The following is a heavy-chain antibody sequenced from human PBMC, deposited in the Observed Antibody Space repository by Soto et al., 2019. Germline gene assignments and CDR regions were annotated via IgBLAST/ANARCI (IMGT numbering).Heavy chain of an antibody. J-gene: IGHJ6*02. D-gene: IGHD3-3*02. Sequence: XSVKVSCNVSGHSFTGHYMHWVRQAPGQGLEWMGWINPNSGDTNYARKFQGRVTMTRDTSIKTVYMELSSLRSDDTAVYYCARALIGFLDWLPDNYYYGMDVWGQGTTVTVSS. CDR2: INPNSGDT. V-gene: IGHV1-2*02. CDR1: GHSFTGHY. CDR3: ARALIGFLDWLPDNYYYGMDV.